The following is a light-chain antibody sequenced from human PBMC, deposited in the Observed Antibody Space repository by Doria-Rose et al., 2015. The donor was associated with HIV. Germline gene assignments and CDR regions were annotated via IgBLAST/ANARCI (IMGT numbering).Light chain of an antibody. CDR2: DGS. J-gene: IGKJ1*01. CDR1: QGFSSTY. V-gene: IGKV3-20*01. Sequence: TQSPGTLSLSPGERATLSCRASQGFSSTYLAWYQQKPGQAPSLLIYDGSTRATSIPDRFSASGSGTDFTLTINRLEPEDFALYYCHQYGTSWTFGQGTKVEI. CDR3: HQYGTSWT.